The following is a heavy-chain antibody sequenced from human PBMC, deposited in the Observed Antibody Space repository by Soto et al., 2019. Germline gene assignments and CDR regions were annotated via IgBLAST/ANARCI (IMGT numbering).Heavy chain of an antibody. D-gene: IGHD6-19*01. CDR2: INVGNGDT. J-gene: IGHJ4*02. V-gene: IGHV1-3*01. Sequence: ASVKVSCKASGYTFTAYAMHWVRQAPGQRLEWMGWINVGNGDTKYSQKFQGRVSITSDTSATTSNMELSSLRSEDTAVYHCARGAVAEPYYFDYWGQGTPVTVSS. CDR1: GYTFTAYA. CDR3: ARGAVAEPYYFDY.